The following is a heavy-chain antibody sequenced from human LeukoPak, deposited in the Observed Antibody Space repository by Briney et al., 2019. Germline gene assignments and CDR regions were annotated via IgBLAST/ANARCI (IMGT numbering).Heavy chain of an antibody. Sequence: GESLKISCNGSGYRFTSYWIGWVRQMPGKGLEWMGIIYPGDSDTRYSPSFQGQVTISADKSISTAYLQWSSLKASDTAMYYCARLPDYGSNSFYFDYWGQGTLVTVSS. CDR2: IYPGDSDT. D-gene: IGHD4-23*01. V-gene: IGHV5-51*01. CDR1: GYRFTSYW. CDR3: ARLPDYGSNSFYFDY. J-gene: IGHJ4*02.